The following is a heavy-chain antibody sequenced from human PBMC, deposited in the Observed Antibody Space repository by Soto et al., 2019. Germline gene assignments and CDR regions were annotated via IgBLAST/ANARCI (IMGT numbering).Heavy chain of an antibody. CDR2: FYTGGTT. V-gene: IGHV4-4*07. D-gene: IGHD2-2*01. J-gene: IGHJ5*01. CDR1: GGSINSYF. CDR3: ARVGCSSTSCRDPFDS. Sequence: SETLSLTCTVSGGSINSYFWHWIRQPAEKGLEWIGRFYTGGTTNYNPSFKSRVTMSVDTSKNQFSLKLNSVTAADTAVYFCARVGCSSTSCRDPFDSWRQGCLVTVPS.